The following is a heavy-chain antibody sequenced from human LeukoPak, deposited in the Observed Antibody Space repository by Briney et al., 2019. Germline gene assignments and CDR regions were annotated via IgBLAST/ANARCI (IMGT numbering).Heavy chain of an antibody. CDR3: ANNDRGTLDY. CDR2: ISGTGGAT. CDR1: GFTFSSYA. V-gene: IGHV3-23*01. D-gene: IGHD1-1*01. J-gene: IGHJ4*02. Sequence: GGSLRLSCAASGFTFSSYAMSWVRQAPGKGLEWVSAISGTGGATYYADSVKGRFTISRDNSKNTLYLQMNSLRAEDTAVYYCANNDRGTLDYWGQGTLVTVSS.